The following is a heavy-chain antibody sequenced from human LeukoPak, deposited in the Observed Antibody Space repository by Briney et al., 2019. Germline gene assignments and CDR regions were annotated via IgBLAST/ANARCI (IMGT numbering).Heavy chain of an antibody. Sequence: GGTLRLSCAASGFTFSSYGMSWVRQAPGKGLEWVSAISGSGGSTYYADSVKGRFTISRDNSKNTLYLQMNSLRAEDTAVYYCAKVRFYYYDRGGCYFDYWGQGTLVTVSS. J-gene: IGHJ4*02. CDR3: AKVRFYYYDRGGCYFDY. CDR2: ISGSGGST. V-gene: IGHV3-23*01. CDR1: GFTFSSYG. D-gene: IGHD3-22*01.